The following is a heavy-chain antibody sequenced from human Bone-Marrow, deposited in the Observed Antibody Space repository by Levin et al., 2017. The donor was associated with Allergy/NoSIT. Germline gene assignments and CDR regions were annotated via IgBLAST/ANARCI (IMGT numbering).Heavy chain of an antibody. V-gene: IGHV3-23*01. Sequence: GESLKISCAASGVIFSSSAMSWVRQAPGKGLEWVSGISGSGNSTYYVDSVKGRFTISRDNSKNTLYLQMNSLRAEDAAVYYCAKLGGSSWYIVYWDQGTLVTVSS. J-gene: IGHJ4*02. CDR3: AKLGGSSWYIVY. CDR1: GVIFSSSA. CDR2: ISGSGNST. D-gene: IGHD6-13*01.